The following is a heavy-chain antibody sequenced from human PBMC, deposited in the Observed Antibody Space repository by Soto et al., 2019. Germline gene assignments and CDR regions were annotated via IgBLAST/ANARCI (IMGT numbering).Heavy chain of an antibody. J-gene: IGHJ4*02. D-gene: IGHD6-13*01. CDR2: ISYDGSNK. Sequence: GGSLRLSCAASGFTSSSYGMHWVRQAPGKGLEWVAVISYDGSNKYYADSVKGRFTISRDNSKNTLYLQMNSLRAEDTAVYYCAKGGGIAAAGILFDYWGQGNLVTVSS. V-gene: IGHV3-30*18. CDR1: GFTSSSYG. CDR3: AKGGGIAAAGILFDY.